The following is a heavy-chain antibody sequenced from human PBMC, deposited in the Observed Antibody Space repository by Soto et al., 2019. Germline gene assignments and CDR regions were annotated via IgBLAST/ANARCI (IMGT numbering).Heavy chain of an antibody. J-gene: IGHJ5*02. V-gene: IGHV4-4*02. D-gene: IGHD6-6*01. CDR1: SGSISSSNW. CDR2: SYHSGST. Sequence: QVQLQESGPGLVKPSGTLSLTCAVSSGSISSSNWWSWVRQPPGKGLEWIWESYHSGSTDPNPSLKRRVTISVDKSKNQFSLKLSSVTAADTAVYYCARVQLFQSSNWFDPWGQGTLVTVSS. CDR3: ARVQLFQSSNWFDP.